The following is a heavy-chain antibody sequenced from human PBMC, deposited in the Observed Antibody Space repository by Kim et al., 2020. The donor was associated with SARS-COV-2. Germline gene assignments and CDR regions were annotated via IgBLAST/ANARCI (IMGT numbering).Heavy chain of an antibody. CDR3: SKEVNPYGSPTVGDAFDI. J-gene: IGHJ3*02. CDR1: GFTFRTYD. D-gene: IGHD3-10*01. Sequence: GGSLRLSCAASGFTFRTYDMHWVRQPPGKGLEWVSAIGTLSDTFYPDSVKGRFTVSRENAKNSLYLQMNDLRVEDTAVYYCSKEVNPYGSPTVGDAFDIWGQGTVVTVSS. CDR2: IGTLSDT. V-gene: IGHV3-13*01.